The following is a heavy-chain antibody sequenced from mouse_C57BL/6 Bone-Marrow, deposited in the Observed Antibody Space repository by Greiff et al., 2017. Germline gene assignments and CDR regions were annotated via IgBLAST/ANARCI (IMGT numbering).Heavy chain of an antibody. J-gene: IGHJ2*01. CDR1: GFTFSDYG. V-gene: IGHV5-17*01. CDR2: ISSGSSTI. Sequence: EVQLVESGGGLVKPGGSLKLSCAASGFTFSDYGMHWVRQAPEKGLEWVAYISSGSSTIYYADTVKGRFTISRDNAKNTLFLHMTSLRSEDTAMYYCARYYYGSSLDYWGQGTTLTVSS. D-gene: IGHD1-1*01. CDR3: ARYYYGSSLDY.